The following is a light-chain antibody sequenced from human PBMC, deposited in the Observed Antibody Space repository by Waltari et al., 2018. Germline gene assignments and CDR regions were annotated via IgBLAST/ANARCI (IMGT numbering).Light chain of an antibody. J-gene: IGKJ1*01. Sequence: DIQMTQSPSSLSASVGDRVTITCRARQGISNSLAWYQQKAGKAPKLLLSGAARLERGVPSRFSGSGSGTHYTLTISSLQPEDFATYYCQQYYTMSTFGQGTKVEVK. CDR1: QGISNS. V-gene: IGKV1-NL1*01. CDR2: GAA. CDR3: QQYYTMST.